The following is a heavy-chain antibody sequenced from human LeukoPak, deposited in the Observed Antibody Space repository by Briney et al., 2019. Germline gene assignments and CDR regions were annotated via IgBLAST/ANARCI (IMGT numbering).Heavy chain of an antibody. J-gene: IGHJ4*02. CDR2: ISISSSYI. V-gene: IGHV3-21*01. Sequence: PGGSLGLSFAASGFTFSSYSLNWVRPAPGKGVELGSSISISSSYIYYADSVKGRFTISRDNAKNSLYLQMNSLRAEDTAVYYCARSPGIAERFDYWGQGTLVTVSS. D-gene: IGHD6-13*01. CDR3: ARSPGIAERFDY. CDR1: GFTFSSYS.